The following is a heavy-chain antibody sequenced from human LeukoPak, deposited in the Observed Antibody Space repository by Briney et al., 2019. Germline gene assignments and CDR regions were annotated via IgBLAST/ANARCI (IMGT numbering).Heavy chain of an antibody. J-gene: IGHJ5*02. Sequence: SETLSLTCTVSGGSISSYYLSWIRQPAGKGLEWIGRIYTSGSTNYNPSLKSRVTMSVDTSKNQFSLKLSSVTAADTAVYYCARYKNYDILTGYYTGWFDPWGQGTLVTVSS. V-gene: IGHV4-4*07. CDR3: ARYKNYDILTGYYTGWFDP. CDR2: IYTSGST. D-gene: IGHD3-9*01. CDR1: GGSISSYY.